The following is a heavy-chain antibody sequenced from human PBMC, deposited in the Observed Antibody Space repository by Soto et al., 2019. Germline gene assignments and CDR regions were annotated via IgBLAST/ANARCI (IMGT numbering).Heavy chain of an antibody. CDR1: GGSLSGYY. J-gene: IGHJ4*02. Sequence: PSETLSLTCAVYGGSLSGYYWSWIRQPPGKGLEWIGEINHSGSTNYNPSLKSRVTISVDTSKNQFSLKLSSVTAADTAVYYCARGLERKFGVVKNFDYWGQGTLVTVSS. CDR3: ARGLERKFGVVKNFDY. CDR2: INHSGST. V-gene: IGHV4-34*01. D-gene: IGHD3-3*01.